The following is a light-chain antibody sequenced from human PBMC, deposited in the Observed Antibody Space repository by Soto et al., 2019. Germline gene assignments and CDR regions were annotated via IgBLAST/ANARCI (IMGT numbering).Light chain of an antibody. CDR2: SNV. CDR1: SSNIGSNT. Sequence: QSVPTQPPSASGTPGQRVPISCSGSSSNIGSNTINWFQQLPGTAPKLLIYSNVQRPSGVPDRFSGSKSGTSASLAISGLQSEDEADYFCAAWDASLNAYVFGTGTKVTVL. CDR3: AAWDASLNAYV. J-gene: IGLJ1*01. V-gene: IGLV1-44*01.